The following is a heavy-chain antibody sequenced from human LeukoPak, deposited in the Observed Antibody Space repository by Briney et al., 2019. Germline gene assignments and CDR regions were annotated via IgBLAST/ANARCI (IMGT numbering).Heavy chain of an antibody. V-gene: IGHV1-46*01. CDR1: GYTFTSYY. Sequence: GASVKVSCKASGYTFTSYYMHWVRQAPGQGLEWMGIINPSGGSTSYAQKFQGRVTMTRDTSTSTVYMELSSLRSEDTAVYYCAREIFAYHDSSGYYLPFDPWGQGTLVTVSS. J-gene: IGHJ5*02. CDR3: AREIFAYHDSSGYYLPFDP. D-gene: IGHD3-22*01. CDR2: INPSGGST.